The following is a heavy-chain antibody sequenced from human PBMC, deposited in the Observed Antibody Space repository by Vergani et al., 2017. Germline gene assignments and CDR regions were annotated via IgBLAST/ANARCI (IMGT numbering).Heavy chain of an antibody. CDR1: GDSVSSKSAA. CDR2: TYFKSRWYN. V-gene: IGHV6-1*01. Sequence: QVQLQQSGPGLVKPSQTLSLTCAISGDSVSSKSAAWNWIRQSPSRGLEWLGRTYFKSRWYNEYAISVKSRITINPDTSKNQFSMQLNSVTPEDTAIYYCAREGGGYCSSTSCYTYYYYMDVWGKGTTVTVSS. J-gene: IGHJ6*03. D-gene: IGHD2-2*01. CDR3: AREGGGYCSSTSCYTYYYYMDV.